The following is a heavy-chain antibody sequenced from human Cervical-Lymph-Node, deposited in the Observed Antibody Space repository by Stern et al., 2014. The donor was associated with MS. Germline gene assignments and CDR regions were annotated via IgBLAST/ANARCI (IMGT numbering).Heavy chain of an antibody. CDR1: GFTFSSYT. J-gene: IGHJ4*02. CDR2: ISYDGNRK. Sequence: VQLVESGGGVVQPGRSLRLSCAASGFTFSSYTMHWVRQAPGKGLEWVAVISYDGNRKFFADSVKGRFTISRDNSKSTLFLQMNSLRTEDAAVYYCARDGRSVWGQGTLVTVSS. CDR3: ARDGRSV. V-gene: IGHV3-30-3*01.